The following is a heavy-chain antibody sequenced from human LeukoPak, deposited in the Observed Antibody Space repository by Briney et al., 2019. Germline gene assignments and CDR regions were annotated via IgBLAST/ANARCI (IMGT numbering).Heavy chain of an antibody. CDR1: GFTFSSYG. CDR3: AKGVELWFNIDY. D-gene: IGHD5-18*01. Sequence: GRSLRLSCAASGFTFSSYGMHWVRQAPGKGLEWVAVISYDGSKKYYADSVKGRFTISRDNSKNTLYLQMNSLRAEDTAVYYCAKGVELWFNIDYWGQGPLVTVSS. CDR2: ISYDGSKK. V-gene: IGHV3-30*18. J-gene: IGHJ4*02.